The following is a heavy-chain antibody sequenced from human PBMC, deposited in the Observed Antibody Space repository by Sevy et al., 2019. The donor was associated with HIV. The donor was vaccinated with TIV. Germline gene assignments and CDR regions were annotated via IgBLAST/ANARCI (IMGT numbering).Heavy chain of an antibody. CDR2: ISYDGGNK. D-gene: IGHD3-22*01. V-gene: IGHV3-30-3*01. J-gene: IGHJ4*02. CDR1: GFTFSSYA. Sequence: GGSLRLSCAASGFTFSSYAMHWVRQAPGKGLEWVAVISYDGGNKYYADSVKGRFTISRDNSKNTLYLQMNSLRAEDTAVYYCAREYDSSGYYYYFDYWGQGTLVTVSS. CDR3: AREYDSSGYYYYFDY.